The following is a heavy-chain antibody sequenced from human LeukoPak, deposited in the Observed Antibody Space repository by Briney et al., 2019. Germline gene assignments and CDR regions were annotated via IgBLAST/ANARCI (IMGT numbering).Heavy chain of an antibody. V-gene: IGHV4-59*01. Sequence: SETLSLTCTVSGGPISSSFWSWIRQPPGKGLEWLAFIHYTGETNYNPSLRSRLTISVDTSKNQFSLRLSSLTAADTAIYYCARDIYGSGYGYFDQWGQGALVTVSS. D-gene: IGHD3-10*01. CDR2: IHYTGET. CDR1: GGPISSSF. J-gene: IGHJ4*02. CDR3: ARDIYGSGYGYFDQ.